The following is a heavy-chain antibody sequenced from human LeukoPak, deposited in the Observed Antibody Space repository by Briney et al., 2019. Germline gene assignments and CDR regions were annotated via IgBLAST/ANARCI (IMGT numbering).Heavy chain of an antibody. CDR2: IHDSGST. CDR1: GGSLSSYY. J-gene: IGHJ5*02. Sequence: SETLSLTCSVSGGSLSSYYWSWIRQSPGKQLEWIGDIHDSGSTNYNPSLNSRVTIFMDTSRNQFSLRLSSVTAADTAVYYCARDRAAGGLGYNWFDPWGQGVLVTVSS. V-gene: IGHV4-59*01. CDR3: ARDRAAGGLGYNWFDP. D-gene: IGHD6-19*01.